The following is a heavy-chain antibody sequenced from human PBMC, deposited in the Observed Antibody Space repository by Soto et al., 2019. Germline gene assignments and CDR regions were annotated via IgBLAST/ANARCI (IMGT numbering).Heavy chain of an antibody. CDR3: ARDDGKAEYYYYGMDV. D-gene: IGHD4-17*01. V-gene: IGHV1-18*01. CDR2: ISAYNGNT. Sequence: ASVKVSCKASGYTFTSYGISWVRQAPGQGLEWMGWISAYNGNTNYAQKLQGRVTMTTDTSTSTAYMELRSLRSDDTAVYYCARDDGKAEYYYYGMDVWGQGTTVTVSS. CDR1: GYTFTSYG. J-gene: IGHJ6*02.